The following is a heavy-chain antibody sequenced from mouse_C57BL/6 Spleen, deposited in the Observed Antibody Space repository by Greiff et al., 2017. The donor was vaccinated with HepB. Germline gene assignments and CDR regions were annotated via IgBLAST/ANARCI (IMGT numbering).Heavy chain of an antibody. CDR1: GYTFTSYW. J-gene: IGHJ2*01. CDR3: AHSNYNY. CDR2: IDPSDSYT. V-gene: IGHV1-50*01. Sequence: QVQLQQSGAELVKPGASVKLSCKASGYTFTSYWMQWVKQRPGQGLEWIGEIDPSDSYTNYNQKFKGKATLTVDTSSSTAYMQLSSLTSEDSAVYYCAHSNYNYWGQGTTLTVSS. D-gene: IGHD2-5*01.